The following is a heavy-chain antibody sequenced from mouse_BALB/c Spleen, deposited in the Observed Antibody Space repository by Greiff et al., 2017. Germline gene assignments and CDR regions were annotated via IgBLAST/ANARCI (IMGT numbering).Heavy chain of an antibody. CDR2: ILPGSGST. V-gene: IGHV1-9*01. Sequence: VQLQQSGAELMKPGASVKISCKATGYTFSSYWIEWVKQRPGHGLEWIGEILPGSGSTNYNEKFKGKATFTADTSSNTAYMQLSSLTSEDSAVYYCARSHGSSPFAYWGQGTLVTVSA. CDR3: ARSHGSSPFAY. J-gene: IGHJ3*01. CDR1: GYTFSSYW. D-gene: IGHD1-1*01.